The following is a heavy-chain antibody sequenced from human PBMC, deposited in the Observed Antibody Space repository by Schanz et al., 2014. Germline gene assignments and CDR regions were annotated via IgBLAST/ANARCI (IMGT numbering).Heavy chain of an antibody. J-gene: IGHJ4*02. CDR3: TKGRTFGR. V-gene: IGHV3-23*04. CDR1: GFTFSSYS. CDR2: IGTSGGT. D-gene: IGHD3-16*01. Sequence: EVQLVESGGGLVQPGGSLRLSCTASGFTFSSYSMNWVRQAPGKGLEWVATIGTSGGTNYAESVKGRFTISRDNSKNTLYLQMNSLRAEDTAVYYCTKGRTFGRWGQGTLVTVSS.